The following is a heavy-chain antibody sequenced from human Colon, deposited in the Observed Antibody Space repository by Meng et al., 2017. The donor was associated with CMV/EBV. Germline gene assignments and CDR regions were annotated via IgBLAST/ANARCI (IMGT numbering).Heavy chain of an antibody. CDR3: TKEGYVVVREGWGMDV. CDR1: GFTFSTYW. D-gene: IGHD2-21*01. Sequence: LSLTCAASGFTFSTYWMTWVRQAPGKGLEWVANIKQDGSEKYYADSVKGRFTISRDNAKNSLYLQMHSLRAEDTAVYYCTKEGYVVVREGWGMDVWGQGTTVTVSS. J-gene: IGHJ6*02. V-gene: IGHV3-7*03. CDR2: IKQDGSEK.